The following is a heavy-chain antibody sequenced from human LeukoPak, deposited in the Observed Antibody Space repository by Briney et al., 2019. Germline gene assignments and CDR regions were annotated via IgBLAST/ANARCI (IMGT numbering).Heavy chain of an antibody. Sequence: PSETLSLTCTVSGGSISSYYWSWIRQPPGKGLEWIGYIYYSGSTNYNPSLKSRVTISVDTSKNQFSLKLSSVTAADTAVYYCARVLFVGTYASDIWGQGTMVTVSS. CDR3: ARVLFVGTYASDI. CDR2: IYYSGST. D-gene: IGHD1-26*01. CDR1: GGSISSYY. V-gene: IGHV4-59*01. J-gene: IGHJ3*02.